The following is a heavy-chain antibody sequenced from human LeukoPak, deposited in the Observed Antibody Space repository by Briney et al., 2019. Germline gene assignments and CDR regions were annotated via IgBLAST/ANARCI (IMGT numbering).Heavy chain of an antibody. Sequence: GGSLRLSCAASGFTLSGYYMSWIRQAPGKGLEWVSYISSSGTSIYYADSVKGRFTISRDNAKNSLFLQMNSLRAEDTAVYYCARGGYSSGWYSSPDYWGQGTLVTVSS. J-gene: IGHJ4*02. CDR3: ARGGYSSGWYSSPDY. CDR2: ISSSGTSI. CDR1: GFTLSGYY. D-gene: IGHD6-19*01. V-gene: IGHV3-11*01.